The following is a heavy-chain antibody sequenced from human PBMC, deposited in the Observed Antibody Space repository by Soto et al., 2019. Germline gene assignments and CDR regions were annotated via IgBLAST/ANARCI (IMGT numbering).Heavy chain of an antibody. J-gene: IGHJ4*02. Sequence: QVQLVQSGAELKNPGASLKVSVKAPGNTFSNNMWNWLRQATGQGPEWIGWVNPNNGDTGYAQKFQGRVTLTTDISTTTAYMELTSLRSEDTAIYYCAKVSRKGSAIDFDYWGQGTLITVSS. V-gene: IGHV1-8*01. CDR2: VNPNNGDT. D-gene: IGHD3-10*01. CDR3: AKVSRKGSAIDFDY. CDR1: GNTFSNNM.